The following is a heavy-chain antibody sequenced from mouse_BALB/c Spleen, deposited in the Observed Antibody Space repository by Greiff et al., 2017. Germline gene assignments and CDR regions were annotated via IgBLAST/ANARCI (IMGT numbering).Heavy chain of an antibody. CDR2: ISDGGSYT. D-gene: IGHD2-4*01. V-gene: IGHV5-4*02. CDR1: GFTFSDYY. J-gene: IGHJ2*01. Sequence: EVKVVESGGGLVKPGGSLKLSCAASGFTFSDYYMYWVRQTPEKRLEWVATISDGGSYTYYPDSVKGRFTISRDNAKNNLYLQMSSLKSEDTAMYYCARIYYDYDGGYFDYWGQGTTLTVSS. CDR3: ARIYYDYDGGYFDY.